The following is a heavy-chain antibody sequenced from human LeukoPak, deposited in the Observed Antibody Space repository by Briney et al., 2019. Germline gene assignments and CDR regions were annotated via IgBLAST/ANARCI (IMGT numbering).Heavy chain of an antibody. CDR3: AKTPRVLLWFGEAPYFDY. CDR1: GFTFSTYG. J-gene: IGHJ4*02. Sequence: PGGTLRLSCAASGFTFSTYGMSWVRQAPGRGLEWVSVITGSGGSTYYADSVKGRFTISRDNSKNTLYLQMNSLRAEDTAVYYCAKTPRVLLWFGEAPYFDYWGQGTLVTVSS. CDR2: ITGSGGST. D-gene: IGHD3-10*01. V-gene: IGHV3-23*01.